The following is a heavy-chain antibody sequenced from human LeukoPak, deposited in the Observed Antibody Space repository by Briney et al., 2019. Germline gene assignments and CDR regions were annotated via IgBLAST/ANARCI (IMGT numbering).Heavy chain of an antibody. J-gene: IGHJ3*02. CDR1: GGSISSGGYY. V-gene: IGHV4-31*03. D-gene: IGHD3-22*01. CDR2: IYYSGST. Sequence: PSQTLSLTCTVSGGSISSGGYYWSWIRQHPGKGLEWIVYIYYSGSTYYNPSLKSRVTISVDTSKNQFSLKLSSVTAADTAVYYCARDIRVGYYYDSSGYSEGLHDAFDIWGQGTMVTVSS. CDR3: ARDIRVGYYYDSSGYSEGLHDAFDI.